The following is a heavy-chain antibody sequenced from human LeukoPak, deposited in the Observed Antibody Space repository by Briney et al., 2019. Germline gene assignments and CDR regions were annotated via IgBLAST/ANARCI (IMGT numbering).Heavy chain of an antibody. D-gene: IGHD3-22*01. CDR2: INHSGST. CDR3: ARGRPQAHYDSSGYYVDY. Sequence: SETLSLTCAVYGGSFSGYYRSWIRQPPGKGLEWIGEINHSGSTNYNPSLKSRVTISVDTSKNQFSLKLSSVTAADTAVYYCARGRPQAHYDSSGYYVDYWGQGTLVTVSS. J-gene: IGHJ4*02. CDR1: GGSFSGYY. V-gene: IGHV4-34*01.